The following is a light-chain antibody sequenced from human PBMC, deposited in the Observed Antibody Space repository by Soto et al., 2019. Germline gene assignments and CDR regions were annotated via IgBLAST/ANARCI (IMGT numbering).Light chain of an antibody. CDR2: AAS. CDR1: QRISKK. Sequence: DIQMTQSPSSLSASVGDRVTITCRASQRISKKLSWYQQKPGKAPKLLIYAASTLQNGVPSRISGSGSGTDFTLTIDSLQPEDFATYYCQQSYPRTFGQGTKVDIK. V-gene: IGKV1-39*01. CDR3: QQSYPRT. J-gene: IGKJ1*01.